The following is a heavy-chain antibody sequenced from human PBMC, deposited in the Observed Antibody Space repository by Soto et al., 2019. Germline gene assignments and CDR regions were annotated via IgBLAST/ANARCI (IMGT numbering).Heavy chain of an antibody. CDR2: IYYSGST. D-gene: IGHD3-10*01. CDR3: ARDRLVEPMVRGPMPLYYYYGMDV. CDR1: GGSISSGDYY. Sequence: QVQLQESGPGLVKPSQTLSLTCTVSGGSISSGDYYWSWIRQPPGKGLEWIGYIYYSGSTYYNPSLKSRVTISVDTSKNQFSLKLSSVTAADTAMYYCARDRLVEPMVRGPMPLYYYYGMDVWGQGTTVTVSS. V-gene: IGHV4-30-4*01. J-gene: IGHJ6*02.